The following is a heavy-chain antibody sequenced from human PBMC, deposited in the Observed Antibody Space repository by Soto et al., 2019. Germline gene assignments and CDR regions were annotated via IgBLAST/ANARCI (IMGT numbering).Heavy chain of an antibody. Sequence: ASVKVSCKASGYTFTGYYMHWVRQAPGQGLEWMGIINPSGGSTSYAQKFQGRVTMTRDTSTSTVYMELSSLRSEDTAVYYCARDHYRGTYYYDSSGYYWSAWGQGTLVTVSS. CDR2: INPSGGST. CDR3: ARDHYRGTYYYDSSGYYWSA. D-gene: IGHD3-22*01. CDR1: GYTFTGYY. V-gene: IGHV1-46*01. J-gene: IGHJ5*02.